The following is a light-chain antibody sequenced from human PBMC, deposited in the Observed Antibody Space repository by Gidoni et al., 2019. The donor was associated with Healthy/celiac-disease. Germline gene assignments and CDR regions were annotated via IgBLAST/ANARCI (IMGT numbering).Light chain of an antibody. V-gene: IGKV1-12*01. CDR3: QQANRFPLT. CDR2: AAS. CDR1: QGISSW. Sequence: DIQMTQSQSSVSASVGDRVTITCRASQGISSWLAWYQPKPGKAPKLLIYAASSLQRRVPSRVSGSGAGTDFTLEISSLQPEEFATYYGQQANRFPLTFGGGTKVEIK. J-gene: IGKJ4*01.